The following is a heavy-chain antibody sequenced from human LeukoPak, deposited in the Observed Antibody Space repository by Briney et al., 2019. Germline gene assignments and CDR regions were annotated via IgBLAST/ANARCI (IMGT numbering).Heavy chain of an antibody. CDR3: ASPSPGGAAAGLFDY. V-gene: IGHV3-53*05. CDR1: GXTVSSNF. J-gene: IGHJ4*02. D-gene: IGHD6-13*01. CDR2: LYSGGTT. Sequence: PGGSLRLSCAVSGXTVSSNFLNWVRQAPGKGLEWVSVLYSGGTTFYADSVKGRFTISRDNSKNTLYLQMNSLRGDDTAIYYCASPSPGGAAAGLFDYWGQGTLVTVSS.